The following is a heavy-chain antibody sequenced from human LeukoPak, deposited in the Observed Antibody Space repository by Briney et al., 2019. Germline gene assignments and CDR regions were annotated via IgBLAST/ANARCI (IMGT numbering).Heavy chain of an antibody. CDR1: GTSFSSYY. J-gene: IGHJ4*02. CDR3: ARMTTGHDY. Sequence: SETLSLTCGVSGTSFSSYYWSWIRQTPPKGVEWIGEVNHSGYTNMNPSLNSRVTISVDTSKNQFSLMLSSVAAADTAVYFCARMTTGHDYWGRGTLVTVSS. V-gene: IGHV4-34*01. D-gene: IGHD4-17*01. CDR2: VNHSGYT.